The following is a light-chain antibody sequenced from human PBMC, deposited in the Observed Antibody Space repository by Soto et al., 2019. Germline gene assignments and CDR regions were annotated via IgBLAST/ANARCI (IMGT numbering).Light chain of an antibody. V-gene: IGLV2-14*01. CDR2: EVT. CDR1: SRDVGAYNL. Sequence: QSALTQPASVSGSPGPSITISCTGTSRDVGAYNLVSWYQHLPDKAPKLIISEVTNRPSGVSDRFSGSKSGNTASLTISGLQAEDEADYYCASLTTTNFVFGSGTKLTVL. J-gene: IGLJ1*01. CDR3: ASLTTTNFV.